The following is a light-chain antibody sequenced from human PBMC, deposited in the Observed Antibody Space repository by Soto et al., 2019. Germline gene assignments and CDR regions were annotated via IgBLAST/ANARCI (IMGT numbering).Light chain of an antibody. V-gene: IGKV2-30*01. CDR2: RAS. CDR1: QSLLSSNGNTY. CDR3: MQGTHWPRT. J-gene: IGKJ1*01. Sequence: DFAMTQSPLSLPVALREPASISCWSSQSLLSSNGNTYLNWFLQKPGQSPRRLIYRASNRDSGVPDRFSGSGSGTVFTLTISRVEADDFGVYYCMQGTHWPRTFGQGTQVEIK.